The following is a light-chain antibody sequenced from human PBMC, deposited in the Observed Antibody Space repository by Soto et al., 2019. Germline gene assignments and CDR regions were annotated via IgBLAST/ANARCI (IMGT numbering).Light chain of an antibody. CDR1: ESVSDNY. CDR3: QQYGSSIT. Sequence: EIVLTQSPGTLSLSPGERATLSCRASESVSDNYLAWYQQRAGPAPRLVIDGASSRASAVPARLSGSGSGTDFTLTISRLEPEDFAVYYCQQYGSSITFGQGTRLEIK. CDR2: GAS. J-gene: IGKJ5*01. V-gene: IGKV3-20*01.